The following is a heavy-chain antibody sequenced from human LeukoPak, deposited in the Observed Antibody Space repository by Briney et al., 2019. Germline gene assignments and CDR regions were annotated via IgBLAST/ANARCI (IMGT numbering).Heavy chain of an antibody. CDR3: ANRGTKWLPPPADAFDV. J-gene: IGHJ3*01. Sequence: GGSLRLSCAASGFSFSSHAMSWVRQAPGKGLQWVSTISSGGGTTYYGDSVKGRFTISRDNSKNTLYLQMNSLRVDDTAIYYCANRGTKWLPPPADAFDVWGQGTMVTVSS. V-gene: IGHV3-23*01. D-gene: IGHD2-8*01. CDR1: GFSFSSHA. CDR2: ISSGGGTT.